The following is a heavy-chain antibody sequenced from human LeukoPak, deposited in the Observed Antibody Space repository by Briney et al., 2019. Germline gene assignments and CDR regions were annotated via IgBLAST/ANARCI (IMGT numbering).Heavy chain of an antibody. CDR1: GFTFSSYA. Sequence: GRSLRLSCAASGFTFSSYAMHWVRQAPGKGLEYVSAISSNGGSTYYADSVKGRFTISRDNSNNTLYLQMSSLRAEDTAVYYCTLEGSEYWGQGTLVTVSS. V-gene: IGHV3-64D*06. J-gene: IGHJ4*02. D-gene: IGHD3-10*01. CDR2: ISSNGGST. CDR3: TLEGSEY.